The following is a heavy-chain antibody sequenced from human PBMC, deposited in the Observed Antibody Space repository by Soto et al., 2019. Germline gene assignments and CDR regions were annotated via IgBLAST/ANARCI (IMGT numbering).Heavy chain of an antibody. D-gene: IGHD2-21*02. J-gene: IGHJ5*02. Sequence: SETLSLTCAVYGGSFSGYYWSWIRQPPGKGLEWIGEINHSGSTNYNPSLKSRVTISVDTSKNQVSLKLSSVTAADTAVYYCARGPTVVTPIVISRWFDPWGQGTLVTVSS. CDR3: ARGPTVVTPIVISRWFDP. CDR2: INHSGST. CDR1: GGSFSGYY. V-gene: IGHV4-34*01.